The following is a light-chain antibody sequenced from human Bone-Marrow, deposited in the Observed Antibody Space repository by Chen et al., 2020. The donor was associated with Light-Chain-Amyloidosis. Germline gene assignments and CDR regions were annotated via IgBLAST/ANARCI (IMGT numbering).Light chain of an antibody. CDR1: NIGSTS. CDR2: DDS. V-gene: IGLV3-21*02. Sequence: SYVLTQPPSVSVAPRQTATIACGGNNIGSTSVHWYQQTPGQAPLLVVYDDSDRPSGIPDRLSGSNSGNTATLTISRVEAGDEADYYCQVWDRSSDRPVFGGGTKLTVL. J-gene: IGLJ3*02. CDR3: QVWDRSSDRPV.